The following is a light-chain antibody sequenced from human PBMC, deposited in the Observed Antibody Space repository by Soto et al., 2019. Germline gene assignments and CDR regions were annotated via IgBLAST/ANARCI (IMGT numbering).Light chain of an antibody. CDR2: DVN. V-gene: IGLV2-8*01. J-gene: IGLJ1*01. Sequence: QSVLTQPPSASGSPGQSVAISCTGTASDIGGYTFVSWYQQHPGKAPKLLIYDVNKRPSGVPDRFSGSKSGNTASLTVSGLQAEEEADYYCSAHGGTNPYVFGTGTKLTVL. CDR1: ASDIGGYTF. CDR3: SAHGGTNPYV.